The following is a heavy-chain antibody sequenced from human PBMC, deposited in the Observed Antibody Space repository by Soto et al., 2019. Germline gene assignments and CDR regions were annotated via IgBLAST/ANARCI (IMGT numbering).Heavy chain of an antibody. J-gene: IGHJ5*02. CDR3: ARSFGVTPIGVIIRGMVFGP. V-gene: IGHV1-69*17. Sequence: QVHLVQSGAEVKKPGSSVRVSCKASVGTFSSFDITWVRQAPGEGLEWLGGIVPLFGMADYAQNLKGRVTITADKSTGTAYLEMRNLREDDTAVYFCARSFGVTPIGVIIRGMVFGPWGPGTLITVSS. CDR2: IVPLFGMA. D-gene: IGHD3-3*01. CDR1: VGTFSSFD.